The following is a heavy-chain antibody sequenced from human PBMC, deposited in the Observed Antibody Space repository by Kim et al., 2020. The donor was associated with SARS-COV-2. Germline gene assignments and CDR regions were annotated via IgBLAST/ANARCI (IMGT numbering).Heavy chain of an antibody. V-gene: IGHV3-23*01. CDR1: GFTFFGHA. Sequence: GGSLRLSCTTSGFTFFGHAMSWVRQAPGEGLEWVLSIDGSDGTTYYGDSVKGRFSISRDDSRNTLYLQMSSLRADDTAAYYCLTGGWGWIWVYWGQGTLV. D-gene: IGHD2-21*01. CDR3: LTGGWGWIWVY. CDR2: IDGSDGTT. J-gene: IGHJ4*02.